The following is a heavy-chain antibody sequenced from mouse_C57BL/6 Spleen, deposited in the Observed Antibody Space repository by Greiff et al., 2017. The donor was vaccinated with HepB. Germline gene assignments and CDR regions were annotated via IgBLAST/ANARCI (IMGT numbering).Heavy chain of an antibody. CDR1: GFTFSDYY. CDR3: ARERNRYFDV. J-gene: IGHJ1*03. V-gene: IGHV5-16*01. Sequence: EVKVVESEGGLVQPGSSMKLSCTASGFTFSDYYMAWVRQVPEKGLEWVANINYDGSSTYYLDSLKSRFIISRDNAKNILYLQMSSLKSEDTATYYCARERNRYFDVWGTGTTVTVSS. CDR2: INYDGSST.